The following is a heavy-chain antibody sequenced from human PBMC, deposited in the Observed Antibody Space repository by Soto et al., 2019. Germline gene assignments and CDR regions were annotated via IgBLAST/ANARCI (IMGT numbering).Heavy chain of an antibody. CDR2: ISYDGSNK. D-gene: IGHD3-10*01. CDR1: GFTFNSYG. CDR3: APWFGAFYY. J-gene: IGHJ4*02. V-gene: IGHV3-30*03. Sequence: QVQLVESGGGVVQPGRSLRLSCAASGFTFNSYGMHWVRQAPGKGLEWVAVISYDGSNKYYADSVKGRFTISRDNSKNTLYLQMNSLRAEDTAVYYCAPWFGAFYYWGQGTLVTVSS.